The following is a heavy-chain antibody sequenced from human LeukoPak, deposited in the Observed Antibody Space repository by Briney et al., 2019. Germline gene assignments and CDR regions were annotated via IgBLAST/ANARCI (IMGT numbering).Heavy chain of an antibody. CDR3: ARVGDYVWGSYRSYNFDY. V-gene: IGHV1-18*01. J-gene: IGHJ4*02. Sequence: ASVKASCKASGYTFTSYGISWVRQAPGQGLEWMGWISAYNGNTNYAQKLQGRVTMTTDTSTSTAYMELRSLRSDDTAVYYCARVGDYVWGSYRSYNFDYWGQGTLVTVSS. CDR2: ISAYNGNT. D-gene: IGHD3-16*02. CDR1: GYTFTSYG.